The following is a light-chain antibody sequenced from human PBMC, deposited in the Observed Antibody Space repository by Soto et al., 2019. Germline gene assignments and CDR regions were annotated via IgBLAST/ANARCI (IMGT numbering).Light chain of an antibody. Sequence: DIVMTQSPDSLAVSLGERATINCKSSQTVFYSSNNKNYLAWYQQKPGHPPNLLIYWASTRESGVPDRFSGNGSGTDFTLTSSSLQAEDVAVYYFQQYYISPPTFGQGTKVEIK. CDR1: QTVFYSSNNKNY. V-gene: IGKV4-1*01. CDR2: WAS. J-gene: IGKJ1*01. CDR3: QQYYISPPT.